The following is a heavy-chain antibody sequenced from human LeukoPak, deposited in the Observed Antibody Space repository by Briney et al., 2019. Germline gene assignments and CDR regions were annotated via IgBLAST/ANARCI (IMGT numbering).Heavy chain of an antibody. D-gene: IGHD6-19*01. CDR3: ARDQWLGPHGHY. CDR2: IIPIFGTA. CDR1: GYTFTSYA. V-gene: IGHV1-69*13. J-gene: IGHJ4*02. Sequence: SVKVSCKASGYTFTSYAISWVRQAPGQGLEWMGGIIPIFGTANYAQKFQGRVTITADESTSTAYMELSSLRSEDTAVYYCARDQWLGPHGHYWGQGTLVTVSS.